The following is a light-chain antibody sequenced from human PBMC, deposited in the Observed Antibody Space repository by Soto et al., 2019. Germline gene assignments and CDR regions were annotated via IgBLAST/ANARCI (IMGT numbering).Light chain of an antibody. CDR2: EVS. J-gene: IGLJ3*02. CDR3: SSYTSSSTLEGV. CDR1: SSDVGGYNY. Sequence: QSALTQPASVSGSPGQSITISCTGTSSDVGGYNYVSWYQQHPGKAPKLMISEVSNRPSGVSNHFSGSKSGNTASLTISGLQAEDEADYYCSSYTSSSTLEGVFGGGTKVTVL. V-gene: IGLV2-14*01.